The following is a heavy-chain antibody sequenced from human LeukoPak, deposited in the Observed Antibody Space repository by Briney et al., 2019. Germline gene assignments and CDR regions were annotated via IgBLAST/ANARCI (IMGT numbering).Heavy chain of an antibody. CDR2: INHSGST. D-gene: IGHD3-10*01. V-gene: IGHV4-34*01. J-gene: IGHJ5*02. CDR3: ARVFRDYYGSGSYFGWFDP. Sequence: SETLSLTCAVYGGSFSGYYWSWIRQPPGKGLEWIGEINHSGSTNYNPSLKSRVTISVDTSKNQFSLKLSSVTAADTAVYYCARVFRDYYGSGSYFGWFDPWGQGTLVTVSS. CDR1: GGSFSGYY.